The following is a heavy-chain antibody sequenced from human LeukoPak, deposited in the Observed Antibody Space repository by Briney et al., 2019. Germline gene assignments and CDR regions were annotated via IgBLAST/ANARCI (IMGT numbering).Heavy chain of an antibody. V-gene: IGHV1-46*01. CDR3: ARFPGTYYDFWSGYPTPGWGYGMDV. CDR1: GYTFTGYY. Sequence: ASVKVSCKASGYTFTGYYMHWVRQAPGQGLEWMGIINPSGGSTSYAQKFQGRVTMTRDTSTSTVYMELSSLRSEDTAVYYCARFPGTYYDFWSGYPTPGWGYGMDVWGQGTTVTVSS. D-gene: IGHD3-3*01. J-gene: IGHJ6*02. CDR2: INPSGGST.